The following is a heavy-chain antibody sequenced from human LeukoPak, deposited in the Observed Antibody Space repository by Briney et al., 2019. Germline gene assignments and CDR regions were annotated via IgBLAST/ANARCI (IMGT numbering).Heavy chain of an antibody. J-gene: IGHJ3*02. CDR2: INHSGST. CDR1: GGSFSGYY. CDR3: ARRRGYYYDSSGLLLDAFDI. Sequence: SETLSLTCAAYGGSFSGYYWSWIRQPPGKGLEWIGEINHSGSTNYNPSLKSRVTISVDTSKNQFSLKLSSVTAADTAVYYCARRRGYYYDSSGLLLDAFDIWGQGTMVTVSS. D-gene: IGHD3-22*01. V-gene: IGHV4-34*01.